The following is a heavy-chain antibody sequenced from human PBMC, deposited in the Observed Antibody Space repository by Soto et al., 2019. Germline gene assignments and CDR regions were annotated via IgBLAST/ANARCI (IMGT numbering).Heavy chain of an antibody. CDR1: GGSISSDTYY. Sequence: TLSLTCTVSGGSISSDTYYWSWIRQHPGQGLEWIGYIYYSVTTYYNPSLKSRVTISVDTSKNQFFLKLSSVTAADTAVYYCARAGHCSGGTCYPSWFDPWGQGTLVNVSS. J-gene: IGHJ5*02. CDR2: IYYSVTT. CDR3: ARAGHCSGGTCYPSWFDP. V-gene: IGHV4-31*03. D-gene: IGHD2-15*01.